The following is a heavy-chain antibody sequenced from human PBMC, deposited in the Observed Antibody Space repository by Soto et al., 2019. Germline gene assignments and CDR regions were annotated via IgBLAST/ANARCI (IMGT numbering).Heavy chain of an antibody. CDR1: GFTFSSYA. D-gene: IGHD6-6*01. CDR3: AKEADARIAARPSDNWFDP. V-gene: IGHV3-23*01. J-gene: IGHJ5*02. Sequence: GGSLRLSCAASGFTFSSYAMSWVRQAPGKGLEWVSAISGSGGSTYYADSVKGRFTISRDNSKNTLYLQMNSLRAEDTAVYYCAKEADARIAARPSDNWFDPWGQGTLVTVSS. CDR2: ISGSGGST.